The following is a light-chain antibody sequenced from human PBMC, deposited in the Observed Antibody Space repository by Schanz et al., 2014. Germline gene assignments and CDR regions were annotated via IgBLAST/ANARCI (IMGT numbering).Light chain of an antibody. CDR2: GAS. J-gene: IGKJ2*01. CDR3: QKYNSAPRT. Sequence: EIVMTQSPATLSVSPGDRATLSCRASQSVSSNLAWYQQKPGQAPRLLIYGASTRATGIPARFSGSGSGTEFTLTISSLQSEDVATYYCQKYNSAPRTFGQGTKLEIK. V-gene: IGKV3-15*01. CDR1: QSVSSN.